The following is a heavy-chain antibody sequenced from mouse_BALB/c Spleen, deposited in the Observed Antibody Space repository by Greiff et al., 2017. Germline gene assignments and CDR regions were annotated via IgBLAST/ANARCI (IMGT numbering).Heavy chain of an antibody. CDR1: GYAFSSSW. Sequence: QVQLQQSGPELVKPGASVKISCKASGYAFSSSWMNWVKQRPGQGLEWIGRIYPGDGDTNYNGKFKGKATLTADKSSSTAYMQLSSLTSVDSAVYFCARWGLLQEYYAMDYWGQGTSVTVSS. CDR2: IYPGDGDT. J-gene: IGHJ4*01. D-gene: IGHD2-3*01. CDR3: ARWGLLQEYYAMDY. V-gene: IGHV1-82*01.